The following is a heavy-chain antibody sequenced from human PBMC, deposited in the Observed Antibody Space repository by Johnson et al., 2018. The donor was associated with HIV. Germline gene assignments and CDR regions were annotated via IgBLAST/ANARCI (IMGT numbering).Heavy chain of an antibody. Sequence: VQLVESGGGVVRPGGSLRLSCAASGFTFDDYGMTWVRQAPGKGLEWVSGLDWNGGSSGYADSVKGRFSISRDNGKNSLYLQMNSLRAEDTALYYCAKDTIAGVKGDSLIWGQGTMVTVSS. V-gene: IGHV3-20*04. CDR2: LDWNGGSS. CDR3: AKDTIAGVKGDSLI. CDR1: GFTFDDYG. D-gene: IGHD3-9*01. J-gene: IGHJ3*02.